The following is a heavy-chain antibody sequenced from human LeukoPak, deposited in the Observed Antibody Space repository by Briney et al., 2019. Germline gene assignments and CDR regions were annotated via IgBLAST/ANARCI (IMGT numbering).Heavy chain of an antibody. CDR1: GFTLIDY. V-gene: IGHV1-2*02. J-gene: IGHJ6*03. CDR3: ARTDSVPAGDYHYWYMDV. CDR2: IKPYSGGT. Sequence: ASVKVSCKASGFTLIDYIHWVRQDPRQGLQWMGWIKPYSGGTEYAQRFQGRVTMTRDTSISTVYMELSSLRSDDTAVYYCARTDSVPAGDYHYWYMDVWGKGTTVTVSS. D-gene: IGHD2-2*01.